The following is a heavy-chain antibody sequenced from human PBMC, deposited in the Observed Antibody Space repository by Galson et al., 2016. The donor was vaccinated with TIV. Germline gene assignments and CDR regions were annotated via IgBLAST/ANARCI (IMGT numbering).Heavy chain of an antibody. D-gene: IGHD5-24*01. CDR1: GDTFNSYA. CDR3: AISSRRDRYGHTNWFDP. J-gene: IGHJ5*02. Sequence: SVKVSCKASGDTFNSYAINWVRQAPGQGLEWVGRALPMFGTSNYAEEFQDRVTITADESMSTAYMELSSLTSDDTAVYYSAISSRRDRYGHTNWFDPWGQGTLVTVSS. CDR2: ALPMFGTS. V-gene: IGHV1-69*13.